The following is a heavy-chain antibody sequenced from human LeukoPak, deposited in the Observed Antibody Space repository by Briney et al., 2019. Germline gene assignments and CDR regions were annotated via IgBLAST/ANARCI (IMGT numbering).Heavy chain of an antibody. CDR1: GYAFTSNY. Sequence: ASVKVSCKASGYAFTSNYIHWVRHRQGPGIELMGIINPSGGSTSYAQKFQGRVTMTRDMSTSTVYMERSSLRSEDTAVYYCARDVTPSRNYRDVWGKGTTVTVSS. CDR2: INPSGGST. CDR3: ARDVTPSRNYRDV. V-gene: IGHV1-46*01. D-gene: IGHD3-16*02. J-gene: IGHJ6*03.